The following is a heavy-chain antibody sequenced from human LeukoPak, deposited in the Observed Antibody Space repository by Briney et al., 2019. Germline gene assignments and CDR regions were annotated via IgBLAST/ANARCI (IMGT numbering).Heavy chain of an antibody. V-gene: IGHV3-23*01. Sequence: PGGSLRLSCAASGFTFSSYGMSWVRQAPGKGLEWVSAISGSGGSTFYADSVKGRFTISRDNSKNTLYLQMNSLRAEDTAVYYCAKGIYGSGREAGFDYWGQGTLVTVSS. CDR2: ISGSGGST. CDR3: AKGIYGSGREAGFDY. CDR1: GFTFSSYG. J-gene: IGHJ4*02. D-gene: IGHD3-10*01.